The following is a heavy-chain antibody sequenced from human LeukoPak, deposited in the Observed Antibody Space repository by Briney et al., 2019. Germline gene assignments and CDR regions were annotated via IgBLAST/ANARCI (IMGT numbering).Heavy chain of an antibody. J-gene: IGHJ4*02. CDR2: INHSGST. CDR3: ARQRVRGVIIGYFDY. D-gene: IGHD3-10*01. V-gene: IGHV4-34*01. Sequence: SETLSLTCAVYGGSFSGYYWSWIRQPPGKGLEWIGEINHSGSTNYNPSLKSRVTIALDTSKNQFSLKLSSVTAADTAVYYCARQRVRGVIIGYFDYWGQGTLVTVSS. CDR1: GGSFSGYY.